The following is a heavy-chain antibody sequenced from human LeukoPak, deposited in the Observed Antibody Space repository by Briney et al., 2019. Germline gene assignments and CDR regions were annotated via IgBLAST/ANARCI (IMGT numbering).Heavy chain of an antibody. CDR3: ARGLATPDY. CDR1: AFPFSSHG. J-gene: IGHJ4*02. Sequence: GGSLRLSCAGSAFPFSSHGMNWVRQAPGKGLEWVSGISPGGGPAYYADSVKGRFTISRDDSKSTLYLQMTNLRAEDTAVYYCARGLATPDYWGQGTLVTVSS. CDR2: ISPGGGPA. D-gene: IGHD2-15*01. V-gene: IGHV3-23*01.